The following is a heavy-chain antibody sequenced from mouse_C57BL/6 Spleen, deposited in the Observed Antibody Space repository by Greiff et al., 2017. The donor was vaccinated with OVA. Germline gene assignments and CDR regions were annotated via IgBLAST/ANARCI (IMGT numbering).Heavy chain of an antibody. CDR3: ARNPIYYDYPHWYFDV. Sequence: LVESGPELVKPGASVKISCKASGYAFSSSWMNWVKQRPGKGLEWIGRIYPGDGDTNYNGKFKGKATLTADKSSSTAYMQLSSLTSEDSAVYFCARNPIYYDYPHWYFDVWGTGTTVTVSS. V-gene: IGHV1-82*01. CDR2: IYPGDGDT. J-gene: IGHJ1*03. CDR1: GYAFSSSW. D-gene: IGHD2-4*01.